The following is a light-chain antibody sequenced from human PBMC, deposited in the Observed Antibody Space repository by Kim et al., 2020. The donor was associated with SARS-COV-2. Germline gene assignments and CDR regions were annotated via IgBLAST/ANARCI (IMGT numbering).Light chain of an antibody. Sequence: PGERVTLSCRASQSVRSGYLAWYQQKPGQAPRLVMYDASTRATGIPDRFSGSGFGTDFTLTIRRLEPEDFAVYYCQQYAGPPITFGQGTRLE. J-gene: IGKJ5*01. CDR3: QQYAGPPIT. V-gene: IGKV3-20*01. CDR1: QSVRSGY. CDR2: DAS.